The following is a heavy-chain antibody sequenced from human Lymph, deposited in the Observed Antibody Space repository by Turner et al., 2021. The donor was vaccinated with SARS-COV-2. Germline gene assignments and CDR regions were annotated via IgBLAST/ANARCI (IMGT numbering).Heavy chain of an antibody. CDR1: GVTFSSYA. J-gene: IGHJ6*02. Sequence: QVQLVESGGGVVQPGRSLRLSCAASGVTFSSYAMHWVRQAPGKGLEWVAIISYDGSNKYYADSVKGRFTISRDNSKNTLYLQMNSLRAEDAAVYYCARAYSGSYYYGMDVWGQGTTVTVS. CDR2: ISYDGSNK. D-gene: IGHD1-26*01. CDR3: ARAYSGSYYYGMDV. V-gene: IGHV3-30-3*01.